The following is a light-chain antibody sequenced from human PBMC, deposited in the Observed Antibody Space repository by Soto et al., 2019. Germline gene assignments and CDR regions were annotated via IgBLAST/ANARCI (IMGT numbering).Light chain of an antibody. CDR1: QSVTRDS. CDR3: LHYGTAQWT. J-gene: IGKJ1*01. V-gene: IGKV3-20*01. Sequence: EVVLTQSPATLSLSPGESATLSCRASQSVTRDSLACYQQKPGHSPRLLISGASSRATGIPDRFSGGGSGTDFIFNISSLQPEDFAMYYCLHYGTAQWTFGQGTKVDI. CDR2: GAS.